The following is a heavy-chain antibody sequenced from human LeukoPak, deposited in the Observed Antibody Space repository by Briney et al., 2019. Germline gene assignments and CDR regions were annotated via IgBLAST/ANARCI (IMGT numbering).Heavy chain of an antibody. D-gene: IGHD3-9*01. CDR3: ARVGKRVLRYFDWLSASDY. Sequence: SETLSLTCAVYGGSFSGYYGSWIRLPPGKGLEWIGEINHSGSTNYNPSLKSRVTISVDTSKNQFSLKLSSVTAADTAVYYCARVGKRVLRYFDWLSASDYWGQGTLVTVSS. V-gene: IGHV4-34*01. CDR2: INHSGST. J-gene: IGHJ4*02. CDR1: GGSFSGYY.